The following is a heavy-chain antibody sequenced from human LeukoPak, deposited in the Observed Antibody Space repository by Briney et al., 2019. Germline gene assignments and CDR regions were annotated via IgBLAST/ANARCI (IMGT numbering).Heavy chain of an antibody. CDR2: ISSSSSSI. V-gene: IGHV3-21*01. J-gene: IGHJ4*02. CDR1: GFTFSSYS. CDR3: ARDSRRSFDY. Sequence: GGSLRLSCAASGFTFSSYSMNWVRQAPGKGLEWVSSISSSSSSIYQADSVKGRFTISRDNAKNSLYLQMSSLRADDTAVYYCARDSRRSFDYWGQGTLVTVSS.